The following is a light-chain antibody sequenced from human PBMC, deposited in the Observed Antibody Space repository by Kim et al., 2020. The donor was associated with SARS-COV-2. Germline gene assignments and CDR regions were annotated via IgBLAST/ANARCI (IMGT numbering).Light chain of an antibody. CDR3: AAWDDSLDGPV. CDR1: SSNIGSNT. CDR2: SNN. Sequence: QSVLTQSPSASGTPGQSVAISCSGASSNIGSNTVNWYQQLPGTAPKVLIYSNNKRASGVPDRFSASKSGTSASLAISGLQSEDEADYHCAAWDDSLDGPVFGGGTQLTVL. J-gene: IGLJ2*01. V-gene: IGLV1-44*01.